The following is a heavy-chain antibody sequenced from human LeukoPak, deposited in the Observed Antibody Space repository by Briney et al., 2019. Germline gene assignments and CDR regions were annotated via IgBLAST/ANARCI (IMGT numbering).Heavy chain of an antibody. CDR2: ITSSGSTI. CDR1: GFTFSTYE. CDR3: ASAQGPFDY. J-gene: IGHJ4*02. Sequence: PGGSLRLSCVASGFTFSTYEMNWVRQAPGKGLEWVSYITSSGSTIYYADPVKGRFTMSRDNAKNSLYLQMNSLRAEDTAVYYCASAQGPFDYWGQGILVTVSS. V-gene: IGHV3-48*03.